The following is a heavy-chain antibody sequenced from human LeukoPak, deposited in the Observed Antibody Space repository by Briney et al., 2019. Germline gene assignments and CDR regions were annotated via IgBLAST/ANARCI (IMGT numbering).Heavy chain of an antibody. CDR3: AKLMSTTVTTITDY. Sequence: PGGSLRLSCAASGFTFSSYAMSWVRQAPGKGLEWVSAISGSGGSTYYADSVKGRFTISRDNSKNTLYLQMNRLRAEDTAVYYCAKLMSTTVTTITDYWGQGTLVTVSS. V-gene: IGHV3-23*01. D-gene: IGHD4-17*01. CDR2: ISGSGGST. J-gene: IGHJ4*02. CDR1: GFTFSSYA.